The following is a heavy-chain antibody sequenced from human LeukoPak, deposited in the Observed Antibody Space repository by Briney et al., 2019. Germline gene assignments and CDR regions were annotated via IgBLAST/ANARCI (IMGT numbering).Heavy chain of an antibody. V-gene: IGHV1-69*01. Sequence: SVKVSCKASGGTFSSYAISWVRQAPGQGLEWMGGIIPIFGTANYAQKFQGRVTVTADESMSTAYMELSSLRSEDTAVYYCASGEVIRYLYNWFDPWGQGTLVTVSS. CDR1: GGTFSSYA. J-gene: IGHJ5*02. CDR3: ASGEVIRYLYNWFDP. CDR2: IIPIFGTA. D-gene: IGHD3-9*01.